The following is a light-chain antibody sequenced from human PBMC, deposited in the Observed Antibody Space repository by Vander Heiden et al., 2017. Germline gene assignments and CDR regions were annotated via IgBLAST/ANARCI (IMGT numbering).Light chain of an antibody. CDR1: QRISSW. CDR3: QQYDSYSGT. Sequence: DIQMTQSPSTLSASVGDRVTITCRASQRISSWLDWYQQKPGKAPKLLIYEASSLESGVPSRFSGSGSGTEFTLTISSLQPDDFATYYCQQYDSYSGTFGQGTKVEIK. V-gene: IGKV1-5*03. J-gene: IGKJ1*01. CDR2: EAS.